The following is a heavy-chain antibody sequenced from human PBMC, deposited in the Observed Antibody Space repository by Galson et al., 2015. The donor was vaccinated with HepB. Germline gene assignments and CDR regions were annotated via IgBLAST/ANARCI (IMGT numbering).Heavy chain of an antibody. CDR1: GFTFSSYN. D-gene: IGHD1-26*01. Sequence: SLRLSCAASGFTFSSYNMNWVRQAPGKGLEWVSSTSYSSDDIYYADSVKGRFTISRDNAKTSVVLQMNSLRAEDTAVYYCARGSKWQLLFLFDYWGQGTPVTVSS. J-gene: IGHJ4*02. CDR3: ARGSKWQLLFLFDY. V-gene: IGHV3-21*01. CDR2: TSYSSDDI.